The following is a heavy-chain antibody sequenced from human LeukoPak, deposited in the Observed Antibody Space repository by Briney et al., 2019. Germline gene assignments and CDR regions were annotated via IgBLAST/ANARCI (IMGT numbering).Heavy chain of an antibody. D-gene: IGHD6-6*01. J-gene: IGHJ4*02. Sequence: GSLRLSCAASGFTFRSYAMTWVRQAPGKGLEWVSAISGSGGDTFYADSVKGRFTISRDNSKNTLYLQMNSLRAEDTAVYYCAKDRGIAARYFDYWGQGTLVTVSS. CDR2: ISGSGGDT. CDR3: AKDRGIAARYFDY. V-gene: IGHV3-23*01. CDR1: GFTFRSYA.